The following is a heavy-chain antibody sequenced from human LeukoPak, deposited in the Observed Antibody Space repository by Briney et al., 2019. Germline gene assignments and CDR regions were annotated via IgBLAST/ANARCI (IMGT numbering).Heavy chain of an antibody. Sequence: ASVKVSCKTSGYIFTYYYIQWVRQAPGQGLEWMGIINPSGGSTTYAQKFQGRVTMTRDMSTGTVYMELRSLRSDDTAVYYCARDGTYADWAFDIWGQGTMVTVSS. V-gene: IGHV1-46*01. CDR1: GYIFTYYY. D-gene: IGHD1-26*01. J-gene: IGHJ3*02. CDR3: ARDGTYADWAFDI. CDR2: INPSGGST.